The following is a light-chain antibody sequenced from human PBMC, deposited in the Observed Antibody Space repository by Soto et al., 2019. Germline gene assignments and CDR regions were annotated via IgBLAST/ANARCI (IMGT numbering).Light chain of an antibody. CDR1: QSISSSF. CDR2: GAS. CDR3: QLYGSSLVT. Sequence: EIVLTQSPGTLSLSPGERAALSCRASQSISSSFLAWYQHKPGQAPRLLIHGASSRATGIPDRFSGSGSGTDFTLTISRLDPADFAVYYCQLYGSSLVTFGQGTKVEIK. V-gene: IGKV3-20*01. J-gene: IGKJ2*01.